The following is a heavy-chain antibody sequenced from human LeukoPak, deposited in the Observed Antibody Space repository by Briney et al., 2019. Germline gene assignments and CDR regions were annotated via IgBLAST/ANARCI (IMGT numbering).Heavy chain of an antibody. V-gene: IGHV3-33*01. J-gene: IGHJ4*02. CDR3: ARARAGEWSPFDY. CDR1: GFTFSSYG. Sequence: GGSLRLSCAAPGFTFSSYGMHWVRQAPGKGLEWVAVIWYDGSNKYYADSVKGRFTISRDNSKNTLYLQMNSLRAEDTAVYYCARARAGEWSPFDYWGQGTLVTVSS. D-gene: IGHD3-3*01. CDR2: IWYDGSNK.